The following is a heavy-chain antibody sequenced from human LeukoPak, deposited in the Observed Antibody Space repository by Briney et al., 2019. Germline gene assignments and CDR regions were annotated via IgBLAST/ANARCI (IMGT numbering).Heavy chain of an antibody. Sequence: SETLSLTCTVSGYSISSGYYWGWIRQPPGKGLEWIGSIYHSGSTYYNPSLKSRVTISVDTSKNQFSLKLSSVTAADTAVYYCAKDSSYSSSWHGDYWGQGTLVTVSS. CDR3: AKDSSYSSSWHGDY. CDR1: GYSISSGYY. CDR2: IYHSGST. J-gene: IGHJ4*02. D-gene: IGHD6-13*01. V-gene: IGHV4-38-2*02.